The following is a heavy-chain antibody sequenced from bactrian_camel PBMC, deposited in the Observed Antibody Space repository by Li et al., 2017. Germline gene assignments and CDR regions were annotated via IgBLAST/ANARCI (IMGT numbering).Heavy chain of an antibody. CDR1: TYNYFSQC. CDR3: VKPNPDARGGFDH. CDR2: SASDGSM. Sequence: VQLVESGGGSVQAGGTMTISCEFPTYNYFSQCTAWERQAPGKEREGIASSASDGSMTYADSVKGRFTISRDNAKNTVYLLMNSLKPEDTAVYYCVKPNPDARGGFDHWGQGTQVTVS. V-gene: IGHV3S53*01. J-gene: IGHJ4*01. D-gene: IGHD1*01.